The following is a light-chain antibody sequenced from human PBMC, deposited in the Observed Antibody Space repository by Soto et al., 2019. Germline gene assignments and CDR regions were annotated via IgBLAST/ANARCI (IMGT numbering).Light chain of an antibody. J-gene: IGKJ1*01. CDR2: ASY. CDR1: QSISTY. Sequence: DILLTQSPSSLSASVGDRVTITFRASQSISTYLNWYQQKPGTAPKLLIYASYTLQSGVPSRFSGRGSGSDFTLTISSLQPDDFATYYCQQYNSYFLTFGQGTKVDIK. CDR3: QQYNSYFLT. V-gene: IGKV1-39*01.